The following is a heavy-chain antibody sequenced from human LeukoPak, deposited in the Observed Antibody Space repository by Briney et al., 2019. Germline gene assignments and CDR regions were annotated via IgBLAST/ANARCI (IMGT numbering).Heavy chain of an antibody. CDR3: AHRRGVVVTPIGFDS. CDR1: GFSLSTSGVG. D-gene: IGHD2-21*02. Sequence: SGPTLVKPTQTLTLTCTFSGFSLSTSGVGVGWIRQPPRKALEWLALIYWNDEERYSPSLKNRLTITKDTFKNQVVLTVTNMDPVDTATYFCAHRRGVVVTPIGFDSWGQGTLVTVSS. J-gene: IGHJ4*02. CDR2: IYWNDEE. V-gene: IGHV2-5*01.